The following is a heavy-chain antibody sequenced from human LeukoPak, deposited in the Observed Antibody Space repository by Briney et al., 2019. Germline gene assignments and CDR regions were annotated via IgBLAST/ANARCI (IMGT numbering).Heavy chain of an antibody. CDR3: ARDIYGSGPPVGDTIDY. CDR1: GFTFSSYG. V-gene: IGHV3-23*01. CDR2: ISGSGGST. J-gene: IGHJ4*02. Sequence: GGSLRLSCAASGFTFSSYGMSWVRQAPGKGLEWVSAISGSGGSTYYADSVKGRFTISRDNSKNTLYLQMNSLRAEDTAVYYCARDIYGSGPPVGDTIDYWGQGTLVTVSS. D-gene: IGHD3-10*01.